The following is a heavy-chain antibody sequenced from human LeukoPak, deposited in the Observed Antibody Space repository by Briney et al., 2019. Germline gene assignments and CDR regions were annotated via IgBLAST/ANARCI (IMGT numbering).Heavy chain of an antibody. J-gene: IGHJ4*02. V-gene: IGHV1-2*02. CDR2: INPNSGGT. Sequence: ASVKVSCKASGYTFTGYYMHWVRQAPGQGLEWMGWINPNSGGTNYAQKFQGRVTMTRDTSISTAYMELSRLRSDDTAVYYCARARAVAGSSKVKYYFDYWGLGTLVTVSS. CDR3: ARARAVAGSSKVKYYFDY. D-gene: IGHD6-19*01. CDR1: GYTFTGYY.